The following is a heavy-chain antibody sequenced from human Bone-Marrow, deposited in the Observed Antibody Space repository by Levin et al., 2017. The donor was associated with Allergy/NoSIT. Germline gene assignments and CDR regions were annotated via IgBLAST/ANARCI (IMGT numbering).Heavy chain of an antibody. V-gene: IGHV3-11*01. Sequence: GGSLRLSCTASGFTFSDSYMTWIRQAPGKGLEWVSYISSTAGTIYYTDSVKGRFTVSRDNAKNSLYLQMNNLRAEDTAAYYCARIDGSGNRYYYCYYMDVWGKGTTVTVSS. J-gene: IGHJ6*03. D-gene: IGHD3-10*01. CDR3: ARIDGSGNRYYYCYYMDV. CDR2: ISSTAGTI. CDR1: GFTFSDSY.